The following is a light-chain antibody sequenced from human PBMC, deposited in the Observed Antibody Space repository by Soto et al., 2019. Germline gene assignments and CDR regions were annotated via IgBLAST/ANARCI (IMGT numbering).Light chain of an antibody. J-gene: IGKJ4*02. Sequence: EIVLTQSPGTLSLSPGDRATLSCRASESVSSTYLAWYQQKPGQAPRLLIYGASSRASGIPDRFSGSGSGTDFTLTISRLEPDYFAVYYCQQYGSSPPDTFGGGTKVEIK. CDR3: QQYGSSPPDT. CDR1: ESVSSTY. V-gene: IGKV3-20*01. CDR2: GAS.